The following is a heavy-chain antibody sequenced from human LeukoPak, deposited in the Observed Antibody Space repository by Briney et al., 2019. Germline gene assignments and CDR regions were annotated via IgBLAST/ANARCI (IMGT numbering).Heavy chain of an antibody. CDR3: ARGGGIAAAGPGNWFDP. D-gene: IGHD6-13*01. Sequence: SETLSLTCAVYGGSFSGYYWSWIRQPPGKGLEWIGEINHSGSTNYNPSLKSRVTISVDTSKNQFSLKLSSVTAADTAVYYCARGGGIAAAGPGNWFDPWGQGTLVTVS. J-gene: IGHJ5*02. V-gene: IGHV4-34*01. CDR1: GGSFSGYY. CDR2: INHSGST.